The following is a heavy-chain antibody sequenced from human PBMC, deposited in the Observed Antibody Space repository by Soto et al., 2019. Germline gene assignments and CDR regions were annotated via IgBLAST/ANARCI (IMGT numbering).Heavy chain of an antibody. D-gene: IGHD3-9*01. V-gene: IGHV5-51*01. CDR3: ARGFTGSVGRFDP. Sequence: GESLKIFCKGSWYKFATYWIALVRQMPGRGLEWMGIIYPGKSKTIYSPSFQGLVTISADTSLNTAYLQWDSLRAYDTAIYYCARGFTGSVGRFDPWGQGTLVTVSS. J-gene: IGHJ5*02. CDR1: WYKFATYW. CDR2: IYPGKSKT.